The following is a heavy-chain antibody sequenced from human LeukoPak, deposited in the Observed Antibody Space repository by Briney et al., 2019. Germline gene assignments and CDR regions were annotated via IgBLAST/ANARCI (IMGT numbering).Heavy chain of an antibody. CDR2: ISAYNGNT. CDR3: ARSITMVRGVIITAEGYAFGI. V-gene: IGHV1-18*01. CDR1: GYTFTSYG. D-gene: IGHD3-10*01. Sequence: ASVKVSCKASGYTFTSYGISWVRQAPGQGLEWMGWISAYNGNTNYAQKLQGRVTMTTDTSTSTAYMELRSLRSDDTAVYYCARSITMVRGVIITAEGYAFGIWGQGTMVTVSS. J-gene: IGHJ3*02.